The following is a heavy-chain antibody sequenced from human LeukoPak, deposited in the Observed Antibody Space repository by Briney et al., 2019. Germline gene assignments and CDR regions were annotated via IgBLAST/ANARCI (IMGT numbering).Heavy chain of an antibody. CDR2: IKRDGSEK. Sequence: TGGSLRLSCAASGFTFSSYSMNWVRQAPGKGLEWVANIKRDGSEKYYLDSVEGRFTISRDNAKNSLYLQMNTLRAEDTALYYCARPTHLDAFDIWGRGTMVTVSS. V-gene: IGHV3-7*01. CDR3: ARPTHLDAFDI. J-gene: IGHJ3*02. CDR1: GFTFSSYS.